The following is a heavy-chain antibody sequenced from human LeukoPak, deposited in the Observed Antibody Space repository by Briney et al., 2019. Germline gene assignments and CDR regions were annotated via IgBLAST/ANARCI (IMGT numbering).Heavy chain of an antibody. J-gene: IGHJ4*02. D-gene: IGHD6-19*01. CDR2: INPSGGT. CDR3: ARGTPGYSSV. V-gene: IGHV1-46*01. CDR1: GYTFTSYY. Sequence: ASVKVSCKAFGYTFTSYYVHWVRQAPGQGLEWMGIINPSGGTNYAQEFQGRVTMTRDTSTSTVYMELSSLRSEDTAVYYCARGTPGYSSVWGQGTLVTVSS.